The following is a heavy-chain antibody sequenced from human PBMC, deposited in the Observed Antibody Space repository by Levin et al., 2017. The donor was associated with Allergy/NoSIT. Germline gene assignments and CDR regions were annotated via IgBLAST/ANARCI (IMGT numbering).Heavy chain of an antibody. CDR3: ARHYYNSSGSYFRGFDH. CDR1: GDSISPYF. V-gene: IGHV4-59*08. D-gene: IGHD3-10*01. J-gene: IGHJ4*02. Sequence: TSETLSLTCTVSGDSISPYFWSWIRQPPGKTLEWIGYIYYSGSTSYNPSLKSRVTMLVDTSKNQFSLDLTFVTAEDTAVYYCARHYYNSSGSYFRGFDHWGQGTVVTVS. CDR2: IYYSGST.